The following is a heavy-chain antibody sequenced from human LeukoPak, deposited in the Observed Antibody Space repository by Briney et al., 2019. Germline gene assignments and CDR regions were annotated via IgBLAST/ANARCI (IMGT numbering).Heavy chain of an antibody. J-gene: IGHJ5*02. CDR1: GFAFSSYW. V-gene: IGHV3-7*01. CDR2: LNPDGGRT. Sequence: GGSLRLSCAASGFAFSSYWMTWVRQAPGKGLEWVANLNPDGGRTFYADSVKGRFTISRDNAKNSVFLQMNSLRAEDTAFYYCARDAYDDSSESWGQGTLATVSS. CDR3: ARDAYDDSSES. D-gene: IGHD3-3*01.